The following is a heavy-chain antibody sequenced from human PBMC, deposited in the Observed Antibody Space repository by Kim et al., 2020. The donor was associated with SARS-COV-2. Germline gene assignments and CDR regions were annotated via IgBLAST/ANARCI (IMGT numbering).Heavy chain of an antibody. J-gene: IGHJ3*02. V-gene: IGHV3-11*05. CDR3: ARERLITIFGVVINDAFDI. Sequence: GGSLRLSCAASGFTFSDYYMSWIRQAPGKGLEWISYISSSSSYTKYADSVKGRFIISRDNAKNSLYLQMNSLRAEDTAVYYCARERLITIFGVVINDAFDIWGQGTMVTVSS. CDR1: GFTFSDYY. D-gene: IGHD3-3*01. CDR2: ISSSSSYT.